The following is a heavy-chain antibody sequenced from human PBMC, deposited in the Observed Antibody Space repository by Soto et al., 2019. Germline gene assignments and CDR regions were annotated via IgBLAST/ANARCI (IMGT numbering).Heavy chain of an antibody. Sequence: SETLSLTCTVSGGSISSGGYYWTWIRQHPGKGLEWIGYIYYSGSPYYNPSLKSRVTISVGTSKNQFSLKLSSVTAADTAVYYCARMLGATIFDYWGQGTLVTVSS. D-gene: IGHD5-12*01. CDR3: ARMLGATIFDY. CDR1: GGSISSGGYY. J-gene: IGHJ4*02. V-gene: IGHV4-31*03. CDR2: IYYSGSP.